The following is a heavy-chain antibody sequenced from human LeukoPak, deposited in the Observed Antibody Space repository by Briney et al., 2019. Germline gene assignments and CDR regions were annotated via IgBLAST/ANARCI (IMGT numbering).Heavy chain of an antibody. D-gene: IGHD3-10*01. CDR3: ATDPSGSSDY. V-gene: IGHV3-74*01. CDR2: INTDGSST. Sequence: GGSLRLSCAASGFTFSSYWMHWLRQAPGKGLVWVSRINTDGSSTSYADSVKGRFTISRDNAKNTLFLQMNSLRAEDTAVYYCATDPSGSSDYWGQGTLVTVSS. J-gene: IGHJ4*02. CDR1: GFTFSSYW.